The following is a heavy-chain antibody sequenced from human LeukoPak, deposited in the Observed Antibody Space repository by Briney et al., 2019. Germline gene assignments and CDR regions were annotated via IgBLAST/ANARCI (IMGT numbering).Heavy chain of an antibody. V-gene: IGHV3-53*05. D-gene: IGHD3-3*01. CDR1: GFSVTYNY. CDR3: ATGPQWGRFLMGGRGHFDY. Sequence: GGSLRLSCAASGFSVTYNYMTWVRQAPGKGLEWVSLLYSAGSTNYADSVKGRFTISRDDSKNTLYLQMNSLRAEDTAVYYCATGPQWGRFLMGGRGHFDYWGQGTLVTVSS. J-gene: IGHJ4*02. CDR2: LYSAGST.